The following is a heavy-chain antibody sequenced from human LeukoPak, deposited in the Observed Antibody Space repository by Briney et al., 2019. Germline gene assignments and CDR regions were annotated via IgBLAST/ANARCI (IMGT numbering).Heavy chain of an antibody. V-gene: IGHV4-39*01. Sequence: PSETLSLTCTVSGGSISSSSYYWGWIRQPPGKGLEWIGSIYYSGSTYYNPSLKSRVTIYVDTSKNQFSLKLSSVTAADTAVYYCAGHTYYYDSSGYYGAYYYYYYGMDVWGQGTTVTVSS. CDR2: IYYSGST. CDR1: GGSISSSSYY. CDR3: AGHTYYYDSSGYYGAYYYYYYGMDV. D-gene: IGHD3-22*01. J-gene: IGHJ6*02.